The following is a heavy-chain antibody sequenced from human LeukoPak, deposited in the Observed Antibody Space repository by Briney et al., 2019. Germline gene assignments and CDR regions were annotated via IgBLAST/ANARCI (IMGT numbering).Heavy chain of an antibody. CDR1: GFNFSSYT. V-gene: IGHV3-21*01. D-gene: IGHD2/OR15-2a*01. Sequence: GGSLRLSCAASGFNFSSYTLNWVRQAPGKGLEWVSSITGDGASIYYAGPVRGRFTISRDNAKELVFLQLNSLRAEDTAVYYCAKGTFYGTGLAWFDTWGQGTLVTVSS. CDR2: ITGDGASI. J-gene: IGHJ5*02. CDR3: AKGTFYGTGLAWFDT.